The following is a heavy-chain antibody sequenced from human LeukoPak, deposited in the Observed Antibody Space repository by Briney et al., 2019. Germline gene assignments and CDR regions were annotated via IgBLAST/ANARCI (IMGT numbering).Heavy chain of an antibody. CDR3: ARVVVGDIAAFDI. D-gene: IGHD4-17*01. CDR2: INPSGGST. CDR1: GYTFTSYY. Sequence: ASVKVSCKGSGYTFTSYYMHWVGQAPGKGVEGMGIINPSGGSTIYAQKFQRRVTITRDTSTSTVYMELSSLRSEDTAVYYCARVVVGDIAAFDIWGQGTMVTVSS. V-gene: IGHV1-46*01. J-gene: IGHJ3*02.